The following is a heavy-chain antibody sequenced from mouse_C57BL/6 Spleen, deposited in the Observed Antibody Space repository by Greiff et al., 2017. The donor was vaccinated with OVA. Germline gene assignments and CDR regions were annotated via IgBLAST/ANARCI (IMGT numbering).Heavy chain of an antibody. CDR1: DSEVFPIAY. D-gene: IGHD1-1*01. CDR2: ILPSIGRT. Sequence: VQLQQSGSELRSPGSSVKLSCKDFDSEVFPIAYMSWVRQKPGHGFEWIGGILPSIGRTIYGEKFEDKATLDADTLSNTAYLELNSLTSEDSAIYYCARALYYGSSLWYFDVWGTGTTVTVSS. CDR3: ARALYYGSSLWYFDV. V-gene: IGHV15-2*01. J-gene: IGHJ1*03.